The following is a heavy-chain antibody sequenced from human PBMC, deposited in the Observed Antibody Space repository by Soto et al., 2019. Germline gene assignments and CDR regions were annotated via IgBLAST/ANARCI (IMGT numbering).Heavy chain of an antibody. CDR3: ARVRIGTTSYYFDY. V-gene: IGHV1-69*12. Sequence: QVQLVQSGAEVKKLGSSVKVSCKASGGTFSSYAISWVRQAPGQGLEWMGGIIPIFGTANYAQKFQGRVTITADESTSTAYMELSSLRSEDTAVYYCARVRIGTTSYYFDYWGQGTLVTVSS. J-gene: IGHJ4*02. CDR1: GGTFSSYA. CDR2: IIPIFGTA. D-gene: IGHD1-7*01.